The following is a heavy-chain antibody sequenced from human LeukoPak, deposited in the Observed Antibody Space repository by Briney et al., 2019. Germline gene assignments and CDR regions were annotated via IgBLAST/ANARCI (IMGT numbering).Heavy chain of an antibody. J-gene: IGHJ6*03. CDR2: IYHSGST. CDR3: ARGTPMVRGVMGYYYYMDV. V-gene: IGHV4-38-2*02. D-gene: IGHD3-10*01. CDR1: GGSINGYY. Sequence: PSETLSLTCTVSGGSINGYYWGWIRQPPGKGLEWIGSIYHSGSTYYNPSLKSRVTISVDTSKNQFSLKLSSVTAADTAVYYCARGTPMVRGVMGYYYYMDVWGKGTTVTVSS.